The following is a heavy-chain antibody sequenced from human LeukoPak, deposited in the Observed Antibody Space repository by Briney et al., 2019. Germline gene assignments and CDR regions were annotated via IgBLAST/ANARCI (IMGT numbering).Heavy chain of an antibody. D-gene: IGHD6-6*01. CDR1: GFTFSSYW. J-gene: IGHJ4*02. CDR3: ARVGKGPHEYSSSSEGIFFDY. V-gene: IGHV3-7*01. CDR2: IKQDGSEK. Sequence: GSLRLSCAASGFTFSSYWMSWVRQAPGKGLEWVANIKQDGSEKYYVDSVKGRFTISRDNAKNSLYLQMNSLRAEDTAVYYCARVGKGPHEYSSSSEGIFFDYWGQGTLVTVSP.